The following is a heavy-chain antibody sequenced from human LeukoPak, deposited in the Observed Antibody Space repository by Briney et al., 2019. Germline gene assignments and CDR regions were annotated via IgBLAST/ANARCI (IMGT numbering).Heavy chain of an antibody. D-gene: IGHD4-11*01. J-gene: IGHJ5*02. CDR1: GFTFSDYY. CDR3: ARDLMTTNWFDP. Sequence: GRSLRLSCAASGFTFSDYYMSWIRQGPGKGLEWVSYISSSGDAIYYADSVKGRFTISRDNAKNTLYLQMNSLRAEDTAVYYCARDLMTTNWFDPWGQGTLVTVSS. CDR2: ISSSGDAI. V-gene: IGHV3-11*04.